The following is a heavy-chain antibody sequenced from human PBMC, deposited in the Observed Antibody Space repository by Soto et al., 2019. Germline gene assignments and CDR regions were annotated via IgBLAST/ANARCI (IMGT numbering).Heavy chain of an antibody. CDR1: GYTFTDYD. D-gene: IGHD6-19*01. V-gene: IGHV1-2*02. Sequence: ASVKVSCKASGYTFTDYDMHWGRQAPGQGLEWTGWINRNSGGTNYAQRFHGRVTMTRGSSLSTAYMEVSRLRSDDTAVYYCARDKVAVDYYYYDMDVWGQGATVTVSS. CDR2: INRNSGGT. CDR3: ARDKVAVDYYYYDMDV. J-gene: IGHJ6*02.